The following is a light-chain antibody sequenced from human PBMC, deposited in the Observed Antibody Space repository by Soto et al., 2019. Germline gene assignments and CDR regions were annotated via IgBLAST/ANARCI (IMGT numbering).Light chain of an antibody. J-gene: IGKJ5*01. CDR3: QQYNYWPPKIT. CDR2: GAT. V-gene: IGKV3-15*01. CDR1: QSVSSN. Sequence: EIEMTQSPATLSVSPGERATLSCRASQSVSSNLAWYQQKPGQAPRLLIHGATTGATGIPARFSGSGSGTEFTLTISSLQSEDFAAYYCQQYNYWPPKITFGQGTRLGL.